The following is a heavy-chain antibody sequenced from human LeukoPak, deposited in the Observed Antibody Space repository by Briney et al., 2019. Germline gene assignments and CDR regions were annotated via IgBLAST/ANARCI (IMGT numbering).Heavy chain of an antibody. J-gene: IGHJ5*02. D-gene: IGHD6-13*01. CDR1: GGSFSGYY. V-gene: IGHV4-34*01. Sequence: SETLSLTCAVYGGSFSGYYWSWIRQPPGKGLEWIGEINHSGSTNYNPSLKSRVTISVDTSKNQFSLKLSSVTAADTAVYYCARHRALYSSSWYVLGLDWFDPWGQGTLVTVSS. CDR3: ARHRALYSSSWYVLGLDWFDP. CDR2: INHSGST.